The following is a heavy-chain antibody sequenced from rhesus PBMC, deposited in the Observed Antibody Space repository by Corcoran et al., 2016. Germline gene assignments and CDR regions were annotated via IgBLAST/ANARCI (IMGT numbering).Heavy chain of an antibody. Sequence: EVQLVETGGGLVQPGGSLKLSCAASGFTFSSYGMSWVHQAPGKGLWWVLAIYSGGISTYYADSLKGGFTISRDNSKNTLSLQMNSLRAEDTAVYYCAKDTPLYYYSGSYPFDYWGQGVLVTVSS. D-gene: IGHD3-16*01. V-gene: IGHV3S5*01. CDR2: IYSGGIST. J-gene: IGHJ4*01. CDR3: AKDTPLYYYSGSYPFDY. CDR1: GFTFSSYG.